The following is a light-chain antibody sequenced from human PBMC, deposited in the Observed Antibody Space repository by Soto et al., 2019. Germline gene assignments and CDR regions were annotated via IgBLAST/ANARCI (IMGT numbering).Light chain of an antibody. V-gene: IGKV1-5*01. CDR1: QSVGRS. J-gene: IGKJ1*01. CDR2: GVS. CDR3: QQFYKGWT. Sequence: DIQMTQSPSTLSASVGDRVTITCRASQSVGRSLAWYQQQRGKAPKLLIYGVSTLESGVPSRFSGFGSGTEFTLSISSLQPGDFCTYYCQQFYKGWTFGQGTRV.